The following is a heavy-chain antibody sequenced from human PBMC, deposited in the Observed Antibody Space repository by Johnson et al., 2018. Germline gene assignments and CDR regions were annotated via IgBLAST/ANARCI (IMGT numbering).Heavy chain of an antibody. CDR1: GFTFSNAW. J-gene: IGHJ3*02. CDR2: IKSKSAGETT. V-gene: IGHV3-15*01. Sequence: VQLVESGGGLVKPGGSLRVSCAASGFTFSNAWVSWVRQAPGKGLEWVGRIKSKSAGETTDYAAPVKGRFTISREDSKNTLYMQMNRLQTDEIAVYYCTRYSGSHGGAFDIWGQGTMVTVSS. CDR3: TRYSGSHGGAFDI. D-gene: IGHD1-26*01.